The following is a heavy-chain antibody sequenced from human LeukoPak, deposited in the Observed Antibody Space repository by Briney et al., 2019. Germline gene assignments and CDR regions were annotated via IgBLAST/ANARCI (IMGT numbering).Heavy chain of an antibody. Sequence: SQTLSLTCAISGDSVSSNSAAWHWIRQSPSRGLEWLGRTYYKSKWYNDYAASVKSRITINPDTSKNQFSLQLNSVTPEDTAVYYCASSSLQGSDAFDIWGQGTMVTVSS. V-gene: IGHV6-1*01. D-gene: IGHD3-10*01. CDR2: TYYKSKWYN. CDR3: ASSSLQGSDAFDI. CDR1: GDSVSSNSAA. J-gene: IGHJ3*02.